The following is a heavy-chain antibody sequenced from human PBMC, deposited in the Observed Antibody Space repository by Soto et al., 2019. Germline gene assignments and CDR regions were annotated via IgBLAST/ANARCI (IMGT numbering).Heavy chain of an antibody. D-gene: IGHD4-17*01. V-gene: IGHV3-23*01. Sequence: EVQLLESGGGLVQPGGSLRLSCAASGFTFSSYAMNWVRQAPGKGLEWVSGISGSGGSTYYAEDVKGRFTIPRDNSKNTLYLQMNRLRAEYTAVYYCAKRTVGWYFDLWGRGTLVTVSS. J-gene: IGHJ2*01. CDR1: GFTFSSYA. CDR3: AKRTVGWYFDL. CDR2: ISGSGGST.